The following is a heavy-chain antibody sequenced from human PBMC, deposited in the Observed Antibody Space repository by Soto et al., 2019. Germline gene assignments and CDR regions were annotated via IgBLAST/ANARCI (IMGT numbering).Heavy chain of an antibody. J-gene: IGHJ6*02. D-gene: IGHD3-9*01. V-gene: IGHV1-18*01. CDR1: GYTFTSYG. Sequence: ASVKVSCKASGYTFTSYGISWVRQAPGQGLEWMGWISAYNGNTNYAQKRQGRVTMTTDTSTSTAYMELRSLRSDDTAVYYCARGVSGGYYNPYYYYGMDVWGQGTTVTVSS. CDR2: ISAYNGNT. CDR3: ARGVSGGYYNPYYYYGMDV.